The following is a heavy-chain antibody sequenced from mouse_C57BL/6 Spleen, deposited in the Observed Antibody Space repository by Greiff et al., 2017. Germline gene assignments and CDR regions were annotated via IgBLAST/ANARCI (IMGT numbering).Heavy chain of an antibody. CDR1: GYTFTSYW. D-gene: IGHD1-1*01. CDR2: IYPSDSET. J-gene: IGHJ2*01. Sequence: VQLQQPGAELVRPGSSVKLSCKASGYTFTSYWMDWVKQRPGQGLEWIGNIYPSDSETHYNQKFKDKATLTVDKSSSTAYMQLSSLTSEDSAVYYCARTQFSYYGSSPDYWGQGTTLTVSS. V-gene: IGHV1-61*01. CDR3: ARTQFSYYGSSPDY.